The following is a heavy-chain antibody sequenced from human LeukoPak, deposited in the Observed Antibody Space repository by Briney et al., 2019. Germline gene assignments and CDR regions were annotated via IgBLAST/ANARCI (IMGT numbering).Heavy chain of an antibody. Sequence: PGGSLRLSCVASGFTFSTYNMNWVRQAPGKGLEWVSSITSSSSYIYYADSVKGRFTISRDNAKNSLYLQMNSLRDEDTAVYYCARDPYSGSYGDYYYYCMDVWGKGTTVTISS. J-gene: IGHJ6*03. CDR1: GFTFSTYN. D-gene: IGHD1-26*01. CDR2: ITSSSSYI. CDR3: ARDPYSGSYGDYYYYCMDV. V-gene: IGHV3-21*01.